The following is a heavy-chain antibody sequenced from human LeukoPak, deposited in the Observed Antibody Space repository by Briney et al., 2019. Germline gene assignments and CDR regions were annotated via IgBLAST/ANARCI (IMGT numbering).Heavy chain of an antibody. CDR3: ARVDWGSGYYYCYMDV. J-gene: IGHJ6*03. CDR2: ISSSSSYI. Sequence: PGGSLRLSCAASGFTFSSYSMNWVRQAPGKGLEWVSSISSSSSYIYYADSVKGRFTISRDNAKNSLYLQMNSLRAEDTAVYYCARVDWGSGYYYCYMDVWGKGTTVTISS. V-gene: IGHV3-21*01. D-gene: IGHD7-27*01. CDR1: GFTFSSYS.